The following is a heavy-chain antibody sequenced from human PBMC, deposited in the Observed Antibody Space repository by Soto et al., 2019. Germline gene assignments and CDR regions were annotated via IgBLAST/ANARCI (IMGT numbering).Heavy chain of an antibody. D-gene: IGHD2-15*01. CDR2: IDPSDSYT. V-gene: IGHV5-10-1*01. CDR1: GYSFTSYW. CDR3: AIKGYCSGGSCYSYGLNYYYYGMDV. J-gene: IGHJ6*02. Sequence: GESLKISCKCSGYSFTSYWISLVRQMPGKGLEWMGRIDPSDSYTNYSPSFQGHVTISADKSISTAYLQWSSLKASDTAMYYCAIKGYCSGGSCYSYGLNYYYYGMDVWGQGTTVTVSS.